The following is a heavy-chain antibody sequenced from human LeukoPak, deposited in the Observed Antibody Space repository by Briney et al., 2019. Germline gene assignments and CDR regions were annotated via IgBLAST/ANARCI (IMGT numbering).Heavy chain of an antibody. CDR2: IYYSGST. D-gene: IGHD3-22*01. CDR1: GGSISSGNW. J-gene: IGHJ4*02. Sequence: PSGTLSLTCAVSGGSISSGNWWTWVRQPPGKGLEWIGYIYYSGSTYYNPSLKSRVTLSVDTSKNQFSLKLSSVTAADTAVYYCARVYYDSSGVFDFWGQGTLVTVSS. V-gene: IGHV4-30-4*01. CDR3: ARVYYDSSGVFDF.